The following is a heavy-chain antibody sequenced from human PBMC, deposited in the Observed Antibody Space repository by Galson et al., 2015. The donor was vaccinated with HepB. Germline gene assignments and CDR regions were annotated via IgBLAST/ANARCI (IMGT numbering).Heavy chain of an antibody. CDR1: SDSISSGSYF. D-gene: IGHD2-8*02. V-gene: IGHV4-61*02. CDR2: INTSGST. Sequence: TLSLTCSVSSDSISSGSYFWSWIRQPAGKGLEWIGRINTSGSTNYNPALKSRATMSVDTSKNQFSLKLSSVTAADTAVYYCAGERISTAGAFDIWGQGTMVTVSS. CDR3: AGERISTAGAFDI. J-gene: IGHJ3*02.